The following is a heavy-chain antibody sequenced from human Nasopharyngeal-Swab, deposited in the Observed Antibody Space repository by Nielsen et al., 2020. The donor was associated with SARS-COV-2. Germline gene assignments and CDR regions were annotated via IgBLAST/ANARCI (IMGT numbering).Heavy chain of an antibody. CDR2: INHSGST. Sequence: RQAAGKGLEWIGEINHSGSTNYNPSLKSRVTISVDTSKNQFSLKLSSVTAADTAVYYCARAIFGVVIIFNYYYMDVWGKGTTVTVSS. J-gene: IGHJ6*03. V-gene: IGHV4-34*01. D-gene: IGHD3-3*01. CDR3: ARAIFGVVIIFNYYYMDV.